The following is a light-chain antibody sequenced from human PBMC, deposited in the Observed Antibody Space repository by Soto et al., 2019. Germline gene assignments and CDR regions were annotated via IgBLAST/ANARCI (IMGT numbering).Light chain of an antibody. CDR1: QSVRNNY. CDR3: QQYGSTPLT. Sequence: EIVLKQSPGTLSLSPGERATLSCMASQSVRNNYLVWYQQRPGQPPRFLMYDVSTRAAGIPDRFSGSGSGTDCTLTISRLEPEDFAVYYCQQYGSTPLTVGGGPKVEIE. V-gene: IGKV3-20*01. J-gene: IGKJ4*01. CDR2: DVS.